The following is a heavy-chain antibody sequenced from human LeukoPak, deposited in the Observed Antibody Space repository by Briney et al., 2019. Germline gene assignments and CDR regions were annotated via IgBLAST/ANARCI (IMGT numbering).Heavy chain of an antibody. V-gene: IGHV3-23*01. Sequence: PGGSLRLSCAASGFTFSSYAMGWVRQAPGKGLEWVSAISGSGGSTYYADSVKGRFTISRDNSKNTLYLQMNSLRAEDTAVYYCAKGLMSGYYDILTGLAWGQGTLVTVSS. CDR1: GFTFSSYA. CDR3: AKGLMSGYYDILTGLA. D-gene: IGHD3-9*01. CDR2: ISGSGGST. J-gene: IGHJ5*02.